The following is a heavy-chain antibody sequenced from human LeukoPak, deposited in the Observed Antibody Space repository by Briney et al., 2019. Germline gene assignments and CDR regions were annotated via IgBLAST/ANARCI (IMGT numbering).Heavy chain of an antibody. CDR2: ISTYNGNT. Sequence: GRSLRLSCAASGFTFSSYAMHWVRQAPGQGLEWVGWISTYNGNTFYAQKFEGRVSMTTDTSTNTVYMDLRGLRSDDTAVYYCARDLEHCRNIVCSNSAYWGQGTLVTVSS. CDR1: GFTFSSYA. J-gene: IGHJ4*02. CDR3: ARDLEHCRNIVCSNSAY. V-gene: IGHV1-18*01. D-gene: IGHD2/OR15-2a*01.